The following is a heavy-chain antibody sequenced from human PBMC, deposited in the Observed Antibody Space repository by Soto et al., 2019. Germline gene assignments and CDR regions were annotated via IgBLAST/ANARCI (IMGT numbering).Heavy chain of an antibody. V-gene: IGHV1-69*01. Sequence: PRPPVKVSCKASGGTFSSYAISWVRQAPGQGLEWMGGIIPIFGTANYAQKFQGRVTVTADESTSTAYMELSSLRSEDTAVYYCAIQLYCSGGSCYRNWFDPWGQGTLVTVSS. J-gene: IGHJ5*02. D-gene: IGHD2-15*01. CDR2: IIPIFGTA. CDR3: AIQLYCSGGSCYRNWFDP. CDR1: GGTFSSYA.